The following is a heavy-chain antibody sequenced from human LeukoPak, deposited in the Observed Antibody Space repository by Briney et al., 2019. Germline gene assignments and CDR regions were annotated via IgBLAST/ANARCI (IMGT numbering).Heavy chain of an antibody. CDR3: ARARIAVAVRARSYWFDP. J-gene: IGHJ5*02. V-gene: IGHV4-39*01. Sequence: SETLSLTCTVSGGSISSYSYYWGWIRQPPGKGLEWIGSMYHNGSTYYNPSLRSRVTISVDTSKNQFSLKLSSVTAADTAVYYCARARIAVAVRARSYWFDPWGQGTLVTVSS. CDR1: GGSISSYSYY. D-gene: IGHD6-19*01. CDR2: MYHNGST.